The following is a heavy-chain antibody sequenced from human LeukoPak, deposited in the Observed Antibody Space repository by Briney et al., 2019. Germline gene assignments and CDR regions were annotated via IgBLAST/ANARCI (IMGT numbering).Heavy chain of an antibody. D-gene: IGHD3-3*01. J-gene: IGHJ6*03. CDR1: GFTFSSYA. V-gene: IGHV3-30*04. Sequence: PGGSLRLSCAASGFTFSSYAMHWVRQAPGKGLEWVAVISYDGSNKYYADSVKGRFTISRDNSKNTLYLQMNSLRAEDTAVYYCAREGIFGVVTMTGYYMDVWGKGTTVTVSS. CDR2: ISYDGSNK. CDR3: AREGIFGVVTMTGYYMDV.